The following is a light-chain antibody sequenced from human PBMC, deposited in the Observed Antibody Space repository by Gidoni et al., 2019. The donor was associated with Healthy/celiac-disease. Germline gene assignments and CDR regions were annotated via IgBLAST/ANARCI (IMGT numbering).Light chain of an antibody. CDR1: RSNIGSNT. J-gene: IGLJ3*02. V-gene: IGLV1-44*01. CDR3: AAWDDSLNGRWV. CDR2: SNN. Sequence: QSVLTQPPSASGTPGPRVTISCSGSRSNIGSNTVNWYQQLPGTAPKLLIYSNNQRPPGVPDRFSGSKSGTSASLAISGLQSEDEADYYCAAWDDSLNGRWVFGGGTKLTVL.